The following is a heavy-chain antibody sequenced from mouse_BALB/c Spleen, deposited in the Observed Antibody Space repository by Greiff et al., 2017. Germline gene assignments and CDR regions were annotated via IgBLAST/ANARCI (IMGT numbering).Heavy chain of an antibody. Sequence: EVKLQESGPGLVKPSQSLSLTCTVTGYSITSDYAWNWIRQFPGNKLEWMGYISYSGSTSYNPSLKSRISITRDTSKNQFFLQLNSVTTEDTATYYCARNYYGSSPYYFDYWGQGTTLTVSS. J-gene: IGHJ2*01. CDR2: ISYSGST. CDR3: ARNYYGSSPYYFDY. V-gene: IGHV3-2*02. CDR1: GYSITSDYA. D-gene: IGHD1-1*01.